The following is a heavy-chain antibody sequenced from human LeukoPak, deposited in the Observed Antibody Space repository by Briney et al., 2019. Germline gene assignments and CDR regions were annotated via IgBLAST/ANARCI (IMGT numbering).Heavy chain of an antibody. J-gene: IGHJ4*02. Sequence: PGGSLRLSCADSGFRFSRHWMDWVRQAPGKGLEWVAYINEDGSVKNYVDSVRGRFTISRDNAKNSLYLEMNSLRAEDTAVYYCMAESSSPWEGYWGQGTLVIVSS. V-gene: IGHV3-7*01. CDR3: MAESSSPWEGY. CDR1: GFRFSRHW. D-gene: IGHD6-6*01. CDR2: INEDGSVK.